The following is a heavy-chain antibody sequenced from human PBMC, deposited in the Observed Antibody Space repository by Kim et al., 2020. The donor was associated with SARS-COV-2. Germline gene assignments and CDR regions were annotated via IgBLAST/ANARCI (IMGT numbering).Heavy chain of an antibody. J-gene: IGHJ4*02. D-gene: IGHD3-22*01. Sequence: LKSRVTISVDTSKNQFSLKLSSVTAADTAVYYCARAWGEYYDSSGYTFDYWGQGTLVTVSS. CDR3: ARAWGEYYDSSGYTFDY. V-gene: IGHV4-31*02.